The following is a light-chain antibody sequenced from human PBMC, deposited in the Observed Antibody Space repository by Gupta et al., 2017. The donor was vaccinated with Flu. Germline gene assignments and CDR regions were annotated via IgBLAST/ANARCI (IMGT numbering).Light chain of an antibody. CDR2: EVS. J-gene: IGLJ1*01. Sequence: QSALTQPASVSGSPGQSITISCTGTSSDVGSYKFVSWYQSHPGKVPKVIIYEVSERPSGVSNRFSGSKSGNMASLTISGLQAEDEADYFCCSYAGSNTYVFGTGTKVIVL. CDR1: SSDVGSYKF. V-gene: IGLV2-23*02. CDR3: CSYAGSNTYV.